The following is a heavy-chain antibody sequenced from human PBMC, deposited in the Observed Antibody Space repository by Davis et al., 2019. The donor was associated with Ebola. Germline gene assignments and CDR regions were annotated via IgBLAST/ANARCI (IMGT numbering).Heavy chain of an antibody. D-gene: IGHD2-8*02. CDR2: IYTGDSDT. J-gene: IGHJ3*02. V-gene: IGHV5-51*01. Sequence: GGSLRLSCKDSGYSFTSHWIGWVRQMPGKGLEWMGIIYTGDSDTRYSPSFRGQVTISADKSIKTAFLQWSSLKASDTAMYYCASLRRTITGMDDGFDIWGQGTMVTVSS. CDR1: GYSFTSHW. CDR3: ASLRRTITGMDDGFDI.